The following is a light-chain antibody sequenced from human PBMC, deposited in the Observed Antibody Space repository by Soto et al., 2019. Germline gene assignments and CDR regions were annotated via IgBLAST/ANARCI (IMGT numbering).Light chain of an antibody. J-gene: IGLJ1*01. Sequence: QSVLTQPPSASGSPGQSFTISCTGTSSDVGGYNYVSWYQQHPGKAPKLMIYEVSKRPSGVPDRFSGSKSGNTASLTVSGLQAEDEADYYCSSYAGSNINNYVFGTGTKVTVL. CDR2: EVS. CDR3: SSYAGSNINNYV. V-gene: IGLV2-8*01. CDR1: SSDVGGYNY.